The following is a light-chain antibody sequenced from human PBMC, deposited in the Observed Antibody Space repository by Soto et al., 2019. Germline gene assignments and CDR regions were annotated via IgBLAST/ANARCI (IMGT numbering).Light chain of an antibody. CDR1: SSDVGLYNY. Sequence: QSSLTQPASLSGSPGQSITISCTGTSSDVGLYNYVSWYQQHPGKAPKLMIYEVSNRPSGVSNRFSASKSGNTASLTISGLQAEDEADYYCTSYTTTTLEVFGTGTKVTVL. CDR2: EVS. J-gene: IGLJ1*01. V-gene: IGLV2-14*01. CDR3: TSYTTTTLEV.